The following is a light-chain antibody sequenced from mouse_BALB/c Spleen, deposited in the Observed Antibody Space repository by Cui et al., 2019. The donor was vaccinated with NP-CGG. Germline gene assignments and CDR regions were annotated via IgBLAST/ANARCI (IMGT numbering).Light chain of an antibody. CDR1: TGAVTTSNY. V-gene: IGLV1*01. CDR3: ALWYSNHWV. Sequence: QAVVTQESALTTSPGETVTLTCRSSTGAVTTSNYANWVQEKPDHLFTGLIGGTNNRAPGVPARFSGSLIGDKAALIIIGAQTEDEAIYFCALWYSNHWVFGGGTKLTVL. J-gene: IGLJ1*01. CDR2: GTN.